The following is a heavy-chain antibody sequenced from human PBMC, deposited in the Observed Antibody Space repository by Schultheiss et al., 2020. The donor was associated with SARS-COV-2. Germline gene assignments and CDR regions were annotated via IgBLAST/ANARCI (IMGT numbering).Heavy chain of an antibody. J-gene: IGHJ4*02. D-gene: IGHD2-15*01. CDR2: IYYSGST. CDR3: ARVVVVAAPFVDY. V-gene: IGHV4-30-4*01. CDR1: GGSISSSNW. Sequence: SETLSLTCAVSGGSISSSNWWSWVRQPPGKGLEWIGYIYYSGSTYYNPSLKSRVTISVDTSKNQFSLKLSSVTAADTAVYYCARVVVVAAPFVDYWGQGTLVTVSS.